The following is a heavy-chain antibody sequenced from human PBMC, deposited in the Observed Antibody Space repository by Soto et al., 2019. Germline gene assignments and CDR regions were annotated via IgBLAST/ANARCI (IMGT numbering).Heavy chain of an antibody. CDR1: GGSISSSSYY. J-gene: IGHJ6*02. V-gene: IGHV4-39*01. Sequence: SSETLSLTCTVSGGSISSSSYYWGWIRPPPGKGLEWIGSIYYSGSTYYNPSLKSRVTISVDTSKNQFSLKLSSVTAADTAVYYCSARLGLYYYGMDVWGQGTTVTVSS. D-gene: IGHD6-6*01. CDR2: IYYSGST. CDR3: SARLGLYYYGMDV.